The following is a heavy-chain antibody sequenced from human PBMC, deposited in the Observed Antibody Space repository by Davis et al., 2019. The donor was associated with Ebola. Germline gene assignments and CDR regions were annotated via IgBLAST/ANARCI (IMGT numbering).Heavy chain of an antibody. D-gene: IGHD3-22*01. Sequence: GESLKLSCAASGFPFSDYYMSWIRQAPGKGLEWVSYISSSGSTIYYADSVKGRFTISRDNAKNSLYLQMNSLRAEDTAVYYCARGRAYYYDSSDAFDIWGQGTMVTVSS. J-gene: IGHJ3*02. CDR1: GFPFSDYY. CDR3: ARGRAYYYDSSDAFDI. V-gene: IGHV3-11*04. CDR2: ISSSGSTI.